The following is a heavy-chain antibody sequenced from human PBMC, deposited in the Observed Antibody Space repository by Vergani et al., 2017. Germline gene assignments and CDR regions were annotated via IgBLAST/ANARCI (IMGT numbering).Heavy chain of an antibody. V-gene: IGHV3-7*01. CDR3: ARDRTKYDFWSGYSGY. D-gene: IGHD3-3*01. CDR2: IKQDGSEK. J-gene: IGHJ4*02. Sequence: EVQPVESGGGLVQPGGSLRLSCAASGFTFSSYWMSWVRQAPGKGLEWVANIKQDGSEKYYVDSVKGRFTISRDNAKNSLYLQMNSLRAEDTAVYYCARDRTKYDFWSGYSGYWGQGTLVTVSS. CDR1: GFTFSSYW.